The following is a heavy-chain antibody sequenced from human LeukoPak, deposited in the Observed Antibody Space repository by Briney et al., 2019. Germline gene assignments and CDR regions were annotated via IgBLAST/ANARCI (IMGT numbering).Heavy chain of an antibody. CDR1: GGTFSSYA. D-gene: IGHD4-23*01. Sequence: SVKVSCKASGGTFSSYAISWVRQAPGQGLEWMGRIIPILGIANYAQKFQGRVTITADKSTSTAYMELSSLRSEDTAVYYCARDPTVVTPFYYYGMDVWGQGTTVTVSS. J-gene: IGHJ6*02. V-gene: IGHV1-69*04. CDR2: IIPILGIA. CDR3: ARDPTVVTPFYYYGMDV.